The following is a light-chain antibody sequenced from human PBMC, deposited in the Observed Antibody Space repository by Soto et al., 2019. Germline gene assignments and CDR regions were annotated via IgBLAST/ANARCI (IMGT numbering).Light chain of an antibody. CDR3: VQTLQTSMYT. J-gene: IGKJ2*01. Sequence: DIVMTQSPLSLPVTPGEPASISCRSSQSLLHSNGYNYLNWYLQKPGQSPQLLIYLGFNRASGVPDKFSGSGSGTDFTLKISRVEAEDVGVYYCVQTLQTSMYTFGQGTKLEIK. CDR2: LGF. CDR1: QSLLHSNGYNY. V-gene: IGKV2-28*01.